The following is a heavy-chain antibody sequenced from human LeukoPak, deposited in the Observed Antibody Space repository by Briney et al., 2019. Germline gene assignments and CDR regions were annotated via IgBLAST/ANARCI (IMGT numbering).Heavy chain of an antibody. CDR1: GGSISSYY. V-gene: IGHV4-59*12. CDR3: ARTYYYDSSGYYSDY. Sequence: SETLSLTCTVSGGSISSYYWSWIRQPPGKGLEWIGYIYYSGSTNYNPSLKSRVTISVDTSKNQFSLKLSSVTAADTAVYYCARTYYYDSSGYYSDYWGQGTLVTVSS. J-gene: IGHJ4*02. D-gene: IGHD3-22*01. CDR2: IYYSGST.